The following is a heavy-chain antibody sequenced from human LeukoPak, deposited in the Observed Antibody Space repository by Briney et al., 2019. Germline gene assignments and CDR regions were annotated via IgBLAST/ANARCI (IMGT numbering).Heavy chain of an antibody. V-gene: IGHV3-21*01. Sequence: PGRSLRLSCAASGFTFSSYSMNWVRQAPGKGLEWVSSISSSSSYIYYADSVKGRFTISRDNAKNSLYLQMNSLRAEDTAVYYRVNSRGFDFWSGYSNPSDYWGQGTLVTVSS. CDR1: GFTFSSYS. D-gene: IGHD3-3*01. CDR2: ISSSSSYI. J-gene: IGHJ4*02. CDR3: VNSRGFDFWSGYSNPSDY.